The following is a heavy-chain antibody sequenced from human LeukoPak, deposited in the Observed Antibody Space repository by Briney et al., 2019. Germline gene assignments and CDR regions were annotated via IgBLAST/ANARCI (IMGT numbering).Heavy chain of an antibody. D-gene: IGHD3-22*01. CDR1: GFTFSSYG. Sequence: GGSLRLSCAASGFTFSSYGMHWVRQAPGKGLEWVAVISYDGSNKYYADSVKGRFTISRDNSKNTLYLQMNSPRAEDTAVYCCAQTVSGYPGYWGQGTLVTVSS. J-gene: IGHJ4*02. CDR2: ISYDGSNK. V-gene: IGHV3-30*18. CDR3: AQTVSGYPGY.